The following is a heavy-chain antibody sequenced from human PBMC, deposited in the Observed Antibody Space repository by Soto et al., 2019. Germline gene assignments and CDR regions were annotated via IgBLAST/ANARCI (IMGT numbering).Heavy chain of an antibody. CDR1: GGPISNYY. Sequence: SETLSLTCTVSGGPISNYYWSWIRQPPGKGLECIGYIYDSGSTNYNPSLKSRVTISVDTSKNQFSLNLSSVTPADTAVYYCARLFGDVWGRGTTVTVSS. CDR3: ARLFGDV. CDR2: IYDSGST. D-gene: IGHD3-16*01. V-gene: IGHV4-59*01. J-gene: IGHJ6*02.